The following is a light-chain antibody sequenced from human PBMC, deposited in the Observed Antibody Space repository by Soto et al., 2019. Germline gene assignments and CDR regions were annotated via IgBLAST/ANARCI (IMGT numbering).Light chain of an antibody. Sequence: QSALTQPASVSGSPGQSITISCTGTSSDVGGYNYVSWYQQYPGKAPKLMIYDVSNRPSGVSNRFSGSKSGNTASLTISGLQAEDETDYYCSSYTSSSTYVFGTGTKVTAL. J-gene: IGLJ1*01. CDR3: SSYTSSSTYV. CDR2: DVS. V-gene: IGLV2-14*01. CDR1: SSDVGGYNY.